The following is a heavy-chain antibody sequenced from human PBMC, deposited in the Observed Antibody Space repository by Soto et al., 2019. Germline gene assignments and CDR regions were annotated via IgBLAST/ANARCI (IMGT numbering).Heavy chain of an antibody. D-gene: IGHD3-9*01. Sequence: PGGSLRLSCAASGFTFSSYAMHWARQAPGKGLEWVAVISYDGSNKYYADSVKGRFTISRDNSKNTLYLQMNSLRAEDTAVYYCARDFSIDWPPGYWGQGTLVTVSS. CDR1: GFTFSSYA. J-gene: IGHJ4*02. V-gene: IGHV3-30-3*01. CDR3: ARDFSIDWPPGY. CDR2: ISYDGSNK.